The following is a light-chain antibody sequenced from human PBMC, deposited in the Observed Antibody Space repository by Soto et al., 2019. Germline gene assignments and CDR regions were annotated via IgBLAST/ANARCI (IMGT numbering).Light chain of an antibody. CDR2: GAS. CDR3: QLYRSSSFTWT. J-gene: IGKJ1*01. Sequence: EMVLTQSPGTLSLSPGERATLSCRASQSVSSRSLAWYQQLPGQAPRLLIYGASSRATGIPDRFSGSGSEADFTLTISRLEPEDFAVYYCQLYRSSSFTWTFGQGTKVEIK. CDR1: QSVSSRS. V-gene: IGKV3-20*01.